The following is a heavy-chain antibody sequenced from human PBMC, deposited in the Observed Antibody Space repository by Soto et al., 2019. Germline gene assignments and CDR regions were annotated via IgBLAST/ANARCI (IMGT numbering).Heavy chain of an antibody. Sequence: SETLSLTCTVSGGSISSYYWSWIRQPPGKGLEWIGYIYYSGSTNYNPSLKSRVTISVVTSKNQFSLKLSSVTAADTAVYYCARDSPRITIFGVVMPYYFDYWGQGTLVTVSS. CDR1: GGSISSYY. CDR2: IYYSGST. D-gene: IGHD3-3*01. CDR3: ARDSPRITIFGVVMPYYFDY. J-gene: IGHJ4*02. V-gene: IGHV4-59*01.